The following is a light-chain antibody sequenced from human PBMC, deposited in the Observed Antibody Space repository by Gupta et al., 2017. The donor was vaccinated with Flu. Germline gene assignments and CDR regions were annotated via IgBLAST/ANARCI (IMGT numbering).Light chain of an antibody. J-gene: IGKJ3*01. V-gene: IGKV3-20*01. CDR1: QIVSSRF. Sequence: RATLSCRASQIVSSRFLAWYQQKPGRAPRLLIYGASSRATGIPDRFSGSGSGTDFTLTISRLEPEDFAVYYCQQYGSSPRFTFGPGTKVDIK. CDR3: QQYGSSPRFT. CDR2: GAS.